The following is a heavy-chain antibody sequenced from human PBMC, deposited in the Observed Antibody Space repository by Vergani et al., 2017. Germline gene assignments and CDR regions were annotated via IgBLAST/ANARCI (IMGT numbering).Heavy chain of an antibody. CDR2: INHSGST. V-gene: IGHV4-34*01. Sequence: QVQLQQWGAGLLKPSETLSLTCAVYGGSFSGYYWSWIRQPPGKGLEWIGEINHSGSTNYNPSLKSRVTISVDTSKNQFYLKLSSVTAADTAVYYCARGAAANLITCFDYWGQGTLVTVSS. J-gene: IGHJ4*02. CDR1: GGSFSGYY. CDR3: ARGAAANLITCFDY. D-gene: IGHD2-15*01.